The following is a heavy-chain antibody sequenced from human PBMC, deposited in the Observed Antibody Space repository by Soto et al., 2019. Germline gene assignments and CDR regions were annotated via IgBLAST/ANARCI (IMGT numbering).Heavy chain of an antibody. J-gene: IGHJ6*03. V-gene: IGHV1-2*02. CDR3: ARESGGATAPLDYYYFYMDV. CDR2: INPNGGVT. CDR1: GDSFNDYY. Sequence: QVQLVQSGAEVRKPGASVTVSCRSSGDSFNDYYIHWVRQAPGQGFEWMGWINPNGGVTKDAQKFQGGVSMTRDTSIRTVYMQVSRLRSDDTAVYYCARESGGATAPLDYYYFYMDVWGTGTTVTVSS. D-gene: IGHD5-12*01.